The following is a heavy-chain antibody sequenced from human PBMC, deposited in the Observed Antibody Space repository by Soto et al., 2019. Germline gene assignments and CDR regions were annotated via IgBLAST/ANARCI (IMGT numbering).Heavy chain of an antibody. J-gene: IGHJ5*02. Sequence: ASVKVSCKASGYTFTRYTMNWVRQAPGQRLEWMGWINPDNGNTKSSQKFQDRVIITRDTSASTTHMDLSSLRSEDTAVDYCARGIATGQLDPWGQGTLVTVSS. CDR1: GYTFTRYT. CDR3: ARGIATGQLDP. CDR2: INPDNGNT. V-gene: IGHV1-3*01. D-gene: IGHD2-15*01.